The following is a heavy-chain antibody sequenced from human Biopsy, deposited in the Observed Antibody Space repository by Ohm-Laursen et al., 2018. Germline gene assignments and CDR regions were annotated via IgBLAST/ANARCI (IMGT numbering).Heavy chain of an antibody. CDR2: IYNTETT. CDR1: GGYISSSTTYY. V-gene: IGHV4-39*01. Sequence: SETLSLTCTVSGGYISSSTTYYWAWLRQPPGEGMVWIGRIYNTETTFYNPSLRCRFTISVDTSTSQFSLKVSSVTAADSALYFCARHPTGFWFDPWGHGTLVTASS. CDR3: ARHPTGFWFDP. J-gene: IGHJ5*02.